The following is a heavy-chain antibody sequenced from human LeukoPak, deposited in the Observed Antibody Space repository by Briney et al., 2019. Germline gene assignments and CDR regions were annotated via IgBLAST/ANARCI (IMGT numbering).Heavy chain of an antibody. CDR3: ATRWDYYGSGSYYNY. J-gene: IGHJ4*02. D-gene: IGHD3-10*01. V-gene: IGHV1-24*01. CDR1: GYTLTELS. Sequence: ASVKVSCKVSGYTLTELSMHWVRQAPGKGLEWMGGFDPEDGETIYAQKFQGRVTMTEDTSTDTAYMELSSLRSEDTAVYYCATRWDYYGSGSYYNYWGQGTLVTVSS. CDR2: FDPEDGET.